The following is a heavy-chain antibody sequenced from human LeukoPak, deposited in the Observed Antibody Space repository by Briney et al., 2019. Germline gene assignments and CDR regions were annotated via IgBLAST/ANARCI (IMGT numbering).Heavy chain of an antibody. Sequence: ASVRVSCKASGYTFTGYYMHWVRQAPGQGLEWMGRINPNSGGTNYAQKFQGRVTMTRNTSISTAYMELSSLRSEDTAVYYCARAPSTKQRKRGYSYGPNWFDPWGQGTLVTVSS. CDR3: ARAPSTKQRKRGYSYGPNWFDP. CDR2: INPNSGGT. D-gene: IGHD5-18*01. V-gene: IGHV1-2*06. CDR1: GYTFTGYY. J-gene: IGHJ5*02.